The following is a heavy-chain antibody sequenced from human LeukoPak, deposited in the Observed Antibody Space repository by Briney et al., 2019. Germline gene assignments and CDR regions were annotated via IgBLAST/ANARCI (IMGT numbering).Heavy chain of an antibody. V-gene: IGHV4-34*01. CDR2: INHSGST. J-gene: IGHJ4*02. Sequence: SETLSLTCAVYGGSFSGYYWSWIRQPPGKGLEWIGEINHSGSTNYNPSLKSRVTISVDTSKNQFSLKLSSVTAADTAVYYCARVQWELSKTDFDYGAREPWSPSPQ. D-gene: IGHD1-26*01. CDR3: ARVQWELSKTDFDY. CDR1: GGSFSGYY.